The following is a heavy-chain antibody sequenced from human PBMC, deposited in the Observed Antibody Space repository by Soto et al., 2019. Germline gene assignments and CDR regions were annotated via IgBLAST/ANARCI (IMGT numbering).Heavy chain of an antibody. Sequence: QVQLVESGGGVVQPGRSLRLSCAASGFTFSSYGMHWVRQAPGKGLEWVAVISYDGSNKYYADSVKGRFTISRDNSKNTLYMQMNSLRAEDTAVYYCAKDSCRGGSCYSEFDYWGQGTLVTVSS. V-gene: IGHV3-30*18. CDR1: GFTFSSYG. CDR2: ISYDGSNK. CDR3: AKDSCRGGSCYSEFDY. J-gene: IGHJ4*02. D-gene: IGHD2-15*01.